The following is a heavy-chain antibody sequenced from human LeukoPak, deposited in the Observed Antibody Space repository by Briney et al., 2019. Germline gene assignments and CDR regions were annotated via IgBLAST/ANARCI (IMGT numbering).Heavy chain of an antibody. D-gene: IGHD6-13*01. CDR2: ISGSGTKT. CDR3: AKKTLTAAGSTWLDP. V-gene: IGHV3-23*01. Sequence: GGSLRLSCAVSGITLSNYGMSWVRQAPGKGLEWVSIISGSGTKTYYADSVKGRFTISRDNSKNTVYLQMSSLSVEDTAVYYCAKKTLTAAGSTWLDPWGQGTLVTVSS. CDR1: GITLSNYG. J-gene: IGHJ5*02.